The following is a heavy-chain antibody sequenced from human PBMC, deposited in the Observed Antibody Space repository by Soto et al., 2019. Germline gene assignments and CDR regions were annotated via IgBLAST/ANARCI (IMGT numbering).Heavy chain of an antibody. V-gene: IGHV4-34*01. D-gene: IGHD2-2*01. CDR2: INHSGST. J-gene: IGHJ4*02. CDR1: GGSFSGYY. Sequence: SPTLSLTCAVYGGSFSGYYWSWIRQPPGKGLEWIGEINHSGSTNYNPSLKSRVTISVDTSKNQFSLKLSSVTAADTAVYYCARGRRYCSSTSCYLSFDYWGQGTLVTVSS. CDR3: ARGRRYCSSTSCYLSFDY.